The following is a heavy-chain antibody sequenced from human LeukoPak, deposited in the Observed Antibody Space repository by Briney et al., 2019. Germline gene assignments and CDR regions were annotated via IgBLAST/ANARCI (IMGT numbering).Heavy chain of an antibody. CDR1: GGSVTSTNW. Sequence: SETLSLTCDVSGGSVTSTNWWTWVRQPPGKGLEWIGEVHLDGRTNYNPSLKSRLIMSVDLPESHISLKLTSVTAADTAVYYCAREGGFYRPLDYSGQGTLVTVS. J-gene: IGHJ4*02. CDR2: VHLDGRT. V-gene: IGHV4-4*02. D-gene: IGHD3-3*01. CDR3: AREGGFYRPLDY.